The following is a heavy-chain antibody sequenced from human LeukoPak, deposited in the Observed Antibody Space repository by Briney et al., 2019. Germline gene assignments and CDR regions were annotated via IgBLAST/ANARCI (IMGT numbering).Heavy chain of an antibody. CDR2: TNWNGGST. CDR1: GFTFDDYG. J-gene: IGHJ4*02. D-gene: IGHD3-10*01. Sequence: PGGSLRLSCAASGFTFDDYGMSWVRQAPGKGLEWVSGTNWNGGSTGYGDSVKGRLTISRDNSKNTLYLQMNSLRAEDTAVYYCAKSIKVHYGSGSRGGYWGQGTLVTVSS. CDR3: AKSIKVHYGSGSRGGY. V-gene: IGHV3-20*04.